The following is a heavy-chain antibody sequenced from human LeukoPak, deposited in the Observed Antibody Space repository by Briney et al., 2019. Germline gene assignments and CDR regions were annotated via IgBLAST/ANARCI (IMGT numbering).Heavy chain of an antibody. V-gene: IGHV3-30*02. CDR3: ARNAVPAAQIDY. CDR2: IRYDGSNK. J-gene: IGHJ4*02. Sequence: GGSLRLSCAASGFTFSSYGMHWVRHAPGKGLEWVAFIRYDGSNKYYADSVKGRFTISRDNSKNTLYLQMNSLRAEDTAVYYCARNAVPAAQIDYWGQGTLVTVSS. D-gene: IGHD2-2*01. CDR1: GFTFSSYG.